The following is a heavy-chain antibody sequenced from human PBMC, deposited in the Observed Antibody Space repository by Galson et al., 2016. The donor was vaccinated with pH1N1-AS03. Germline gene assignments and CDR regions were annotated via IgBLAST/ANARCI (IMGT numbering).Heavy chain of an antibody. J-gene: IGHJ4*02. D-gene: IGHD1-1*01. CDR3: AKDSPSRWELVR. CDR1: GFTFSDYG. CDR2: ISHDGNEK. Sequence: SLRLSCAASGFTFSDYGMHWVRQAPGKGLEWVALISHDGNEKYYAESVKGRFAISRDNSKNTLDLQMNGLSADDTAVYYCAKDSPSRWELVRWGQGTLVIVSS. V-gene: IGHV3-30*18.